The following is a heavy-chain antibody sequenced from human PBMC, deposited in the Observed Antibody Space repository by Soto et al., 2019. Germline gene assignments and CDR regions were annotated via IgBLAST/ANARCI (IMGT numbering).Heavy chain of an antibody. Sequence: PGGSPRLSCAASGFTFSDYYMSWIRKVPGKGLEWVSYISSSGSTIYYADSVKGRFTISRDNAKNSLYLQMNSLRAEDTDVYYCARGYGVPAARCDYWGQGTLVTVSS. CDR3: ARGYGVPAARCDY. CDR1: GFTFSDYY. V-gene: IGHV3-11*01. J-gene: IGHJ4*02. CDR2: ISSSGSTI. D-gene: IGHD2-2*01.